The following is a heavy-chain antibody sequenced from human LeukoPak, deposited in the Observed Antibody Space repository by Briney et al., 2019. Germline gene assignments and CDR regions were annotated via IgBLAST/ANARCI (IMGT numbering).Heavy chain of an antibody. CDR3: ARDSSSWYNY. J-gene: IGHJ4*02. D-gene: IGHD6-13*01. V-gene: IGHV3-21*01. CDR2: ISSSSYI. Sequence: GGSLRLSCAASGFTFSSYAMSWVRQAPGKGLEWVSSISSSSYIYYADSVKGRFTISRDNAKNSLYLQMNSLRAEDTAVYYCARDSSSWYNYWGQGTLVTVSS. CDR1: GFTFSSYA.